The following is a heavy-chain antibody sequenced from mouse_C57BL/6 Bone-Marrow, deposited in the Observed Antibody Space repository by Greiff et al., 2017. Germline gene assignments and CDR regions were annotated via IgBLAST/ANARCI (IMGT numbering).Heavy chain of an antibody. Sequence: QVQLQQPGTELVKPGVSVKLSCKASGYTFTSYWMHWVKQRPGQGLEWIRNINPSNGGTNYNEKFKSKATLTVDKSSSTAYMQLSSLTSEDSAVYYCARRGGSSLYWYFDVWGTGTTVTVSS. J-gene: IGHJ1*03. D-gene: IGHD1-1*01. CDR3: ARRGGSSLYWYFDV. CDR2: INPSNGGT. CDR1: GYTFTSYW. V-gene: IGHV1-53*01.